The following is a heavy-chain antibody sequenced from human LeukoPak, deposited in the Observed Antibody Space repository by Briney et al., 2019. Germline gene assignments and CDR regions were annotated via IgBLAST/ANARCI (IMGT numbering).Heavy chain of an antibody. CDR2: ISAYNGNT. CDR3: ARSIYYDSSGYHDY. D-gene: IGHD3-22*01. J-gene: IGHJ4*02. V-gene: IGHV1-18*01. CDR1: GYTFTSYG. Sequence: ASVKVSCKASGYTFTSYGISWVRQAPGQGHEWMGWISAYNGNTNYAQKLQGRVTMTTDTSTSTAYMELRSLRSDDTAVYYCARSIYYDSSGYHDYWGQGTLVTVSS.